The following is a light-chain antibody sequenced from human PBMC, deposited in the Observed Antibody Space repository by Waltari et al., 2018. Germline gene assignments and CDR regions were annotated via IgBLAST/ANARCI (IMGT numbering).Light chain of an antibody. Sequence: DIQLTQSPSFLSASVGDRVTSTCRASQGISSYLAWYQQKPGKAPKLLISEASTLQSGVPSRFSGTGSETEFTLTISSLQPEDFATYFCQHLNSYPPTFGPGTIVDIK. CDR2: EAS. V-gene: IGKV1-9*01. J-gene: IGKJ3*01. CDR3: QHLNSYPPT. CDR1: QGISSY.